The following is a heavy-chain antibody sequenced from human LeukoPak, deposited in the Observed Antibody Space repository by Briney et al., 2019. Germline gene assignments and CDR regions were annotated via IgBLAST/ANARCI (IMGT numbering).Heavy chain of an antibody. Sequence: PSETLSLTCAVYGGSFSGYYWSWIRQPPGKGLGWIGEINHSGSTNYNPSLKSRVTISVDTSKNQFSLKLSSVTAADTAVYYCAGGAYCSGGSCYWPDWFDPWGQGTLVTVSS. V-gene: IGHV4-34*01. J-gene: IGHJ5*02. CDR3: AGGAYCSGGSCYWPDWFDP. D-gene: IGHD2-15*01. CDR1: GGSFSGYY. CDR2: INHSGST.